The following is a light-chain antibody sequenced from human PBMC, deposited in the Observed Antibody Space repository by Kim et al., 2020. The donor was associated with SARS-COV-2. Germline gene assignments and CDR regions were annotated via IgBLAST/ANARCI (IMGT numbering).Light chain of an antibody. CDR3: MQALLTPYT. CDR1: QSLLHSNGYQY. CDR2: LGS. Sequence: EPASISCRSSQSLLHSNGYQYLDWYLQKAGQSPQLLIYLGSHRASGVPDRLSGSGSGTDFTLKISRVEAEDVGVYYCMQALLTPYTFGQGTKLEIK. V-gene: IGKV2-28*01. J-gene: IGKJ2*01.